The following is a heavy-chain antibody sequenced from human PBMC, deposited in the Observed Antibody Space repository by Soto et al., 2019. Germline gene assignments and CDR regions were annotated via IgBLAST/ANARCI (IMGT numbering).Heavy chain of an antibody. J-gene: IGHJ6*02. Sequence: EVQLLESGGGLVQPGGSLRLSCAASGFTFSSYAMSWVRQAPGKGLEWVSAISGSGGSTYYADSVKGRFTISRDNSKNPLYLQRKSLRAEETAVYYWVKDRGYGDLTYYYYGMDVWGQGTTVTVSS. CDR1: GFTFSSYA. D-gene: IGHD4-17*01. CDR2: ISGSGGST. V-gene: IGHV3-23*01. CDR3: VKDRGYGDLTYYYYGMDV.